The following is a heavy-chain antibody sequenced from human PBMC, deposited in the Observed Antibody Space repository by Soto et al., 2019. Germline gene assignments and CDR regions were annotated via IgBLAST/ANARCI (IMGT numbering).Heavy chain of an antibody. CDR2: IIPIFGTA. J-gene: IGHJ6*02. V-gene: IGHV1-69*13. CDR1: GGTFSSYA. D-gene: IGHD5-18*01. CDR3: ASIQEDTAMVTYYYGMDV. Sequence: GASVKVSCKASGGTFSSYAISWVRQAPGQGLEWMGGIIPIFGTANYAQKFQGRVTITADESTSTAYMELSSLRSEDTAVYYCASIQEDTAMVTYYYGMDVWGQGTTVTVSS.